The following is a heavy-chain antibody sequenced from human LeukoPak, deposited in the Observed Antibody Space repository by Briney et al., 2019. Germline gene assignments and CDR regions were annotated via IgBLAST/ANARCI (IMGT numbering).Heavy chain of an antibody. CDR2: IIVVLGTR. V-gene: IGHV1-69*13. CDR3: VRGAGLLGQYDY. J-gene: IGHJ4*02. Sequence: SVKVSRLNSLGSFSNYASSWVRQAPGQGIEWMGGIIVVLGTRKFPQKLQGRVTITADETPSTDYMDLNTLRSECPALCYCVRGAGLLGQYDYWVQGTLVTVSS. CDR1: LGSFSNYA. D-gene: IGHD3-10*01.